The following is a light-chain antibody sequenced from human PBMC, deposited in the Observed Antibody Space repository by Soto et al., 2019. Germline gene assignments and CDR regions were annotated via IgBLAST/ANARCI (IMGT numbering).Light chain of an antibody. J-gene: IGKJ5*01. CDR2: DAS. V-gene: IGKV3-11*01. CDR1: QSVSNY. CDR3: QQRSSWPIT. Sequence: EIVLTQSPATLPLSPGERATLSCRASQSVSNYLAWYQQKPGQAPRLLIHDASDRATGIPARFSGSGSETDFTLTISSLEPEDFALYYCQQRSSWPITFGQGTRLEIK.